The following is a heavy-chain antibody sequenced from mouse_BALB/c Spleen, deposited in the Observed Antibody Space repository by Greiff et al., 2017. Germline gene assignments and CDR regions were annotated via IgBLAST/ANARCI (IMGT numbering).Heavy chain of an antibody. CDR1: GFTFSSYA. V-gene: IGHV5-9-3*01. J-gene: IGHJ4*01. Sequence: EVQLVESGGGLVKPGGSLKLSCAASGFTFSSYAMSWVRQTPEKRLEWVATISSGGSYTYYPDSVKGRFTISRDNAKNTLYLQMSSLRSEDTAMYYCARHGYEDWGQGTSVTVSS. CDR3: ARHGYED. CDR2: ISSGGSYT. D-gene: IGHD2-2*01.